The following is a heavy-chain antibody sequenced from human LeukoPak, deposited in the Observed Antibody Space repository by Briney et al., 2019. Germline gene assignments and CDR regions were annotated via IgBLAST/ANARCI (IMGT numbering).Heavy chain of an antibody. CDR1: GVTFSSYW. CDR3: ARAGGYYRDILTGYSAYYFDY. CDR2: IKQDGSEK. D-gene: IGHD3-9*01. Sequence: GGSLRLSGAAPGVTFSSYWMSWVRQAPGKGLEWVANIKQDGSEKYYVDSVKGRFTISRDNAKNSLYLQMNSLRAEDTAVYYCARAGGYYRDILTGYSAYYFDYWGQGTLVTVSS. V-gene: IGHV3-7*01. J-gene: IGHJ4*02.